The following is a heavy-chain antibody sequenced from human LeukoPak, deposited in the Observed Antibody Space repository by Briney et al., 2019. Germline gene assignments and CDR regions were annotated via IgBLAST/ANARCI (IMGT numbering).Heavy chain of an antibody. CDR3: AKNLANWGNLDY. V-gene: IGHV3-30*02. CDR2: TRHDTSDK. D-gene: IGHD7-27*01. J-gene: IGHJ4*02. CDR1: GFTFDDYG. Sequence: SGGSLRLSCAASGFTFDDYGMSWVRQAPGKGLEWVAFTRHDTSDKYYADSVKGRFTISRDNSENTLYLQMNSLRAEDTALYSCAKNLANWGNLDYWGQGTLVTVSS.